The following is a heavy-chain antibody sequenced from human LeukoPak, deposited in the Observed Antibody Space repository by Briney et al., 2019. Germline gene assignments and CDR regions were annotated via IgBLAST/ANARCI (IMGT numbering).Heavy chain of an antibody. CDR1: GYTFTGYY. J-gene: IGHJ4*02. CDR3: ARVSSLLWFGEADY. V-gene: IGHV1-69*13. D-gene: IGHD3-10*01. CDR2: IIPIFGTA. Sequence: ASVKVSCKASGYTFTGYYMHWVRQAPGQGLEWMGGIIPIFGTANYAQKFQGRVTITADESTSTAYMELSSLRSEDTAVYYCARVSSLLWFGEADYWGQGTLVTVSS.